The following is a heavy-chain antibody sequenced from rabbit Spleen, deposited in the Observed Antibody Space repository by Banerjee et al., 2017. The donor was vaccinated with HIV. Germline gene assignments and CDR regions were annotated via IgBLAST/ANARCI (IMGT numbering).Heavy chain of an antibody. CDR1: GFSFSDRDV. V-gene: IGHV1S45*01. D-gene: IGHD4-1*01. CDR3: ARDLAGVIGWIFYL. Sequence: QEQLEESGGGLVKPEGSLTLTCKASGFSFSDRDVMCWVRQAPGKGLEWIACINTATGKAVYASWAKGRFTISKTSSTTVTLQMTSLTAADTATYFCARDLAGVIGWIFYLWGPGTLVTVS. J-gene: IGHJ4*01. CDR2: INTATGKA.